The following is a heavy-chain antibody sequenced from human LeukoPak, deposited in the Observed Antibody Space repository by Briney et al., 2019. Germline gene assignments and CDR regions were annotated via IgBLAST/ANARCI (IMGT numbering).Heavy chain of an antibody. CDR2: ISGSGGST. CDR3: AKDLHYHDKELAAVDAFDI. CDR1: GFTFSSYA. Sequence: PGGSLRLSCAASGFTFSSYAMSWVRQAPGKGLEWVSAISGSGGSTYYADSVKGRFTISRDNSKNTLYLQMNSLRAEDTAVYHCAKDLHYHDKELAAVDAFDIWGQGTMVTVSS. J-gene: IGHJ3*02. D-gene: IGHD3-22*01. V-gene: IGHV3-23*01.